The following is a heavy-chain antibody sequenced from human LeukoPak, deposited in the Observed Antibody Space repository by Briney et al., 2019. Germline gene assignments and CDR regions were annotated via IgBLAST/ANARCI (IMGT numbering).Heavy chain of an antibody. V-gene: IGHV3-23*01. J-gene: IGHJ4*02. Sequence: GGSLRPSCAASGFTFSSYAMSWVRQAPGKGLEWVSAISGSGGSTYYADSVKGRFTISRDNSKNTLYLQMNSLRAEDTAVYYCAKDLSPGLRTSCYYYWGQGTLVTVSS. CDR2: ISGSGGST. D-gene: IGHD2-2*01. CDR3: AKDLSPGLRTSCYYY. CDR1: GFTFSSYA.